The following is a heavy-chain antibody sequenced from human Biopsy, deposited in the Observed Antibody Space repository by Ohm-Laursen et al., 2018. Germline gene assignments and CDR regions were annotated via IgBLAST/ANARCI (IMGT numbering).Heavy chain of an antibody. CDR1: GYMFTGYH. CDR3: TRGGYYYDSLAYYYWFDP. Sequence: ASVNVFCKASGYMFTGYHVHWARQAPGQGLEWMGWINAKTGDTNYAQKFQGRVTMTRDTSISTAYVDLSSLRSDDTAVYYCTRGGYYYDSLAYYYWFDPWGQGTLVTVSS. V-gene: IGHV1-2*02. CDR2: INAKTGDT. J-gene: IGHJ5*02. D-gene: IGHD3-22*01.